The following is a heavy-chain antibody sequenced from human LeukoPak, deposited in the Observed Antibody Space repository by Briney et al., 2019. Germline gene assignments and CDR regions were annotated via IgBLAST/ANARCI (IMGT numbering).Heavy chain of an antibody. Sequence: ASVKVSCKVSGYTLTELSMHWVRQAPGKGLEWMGGFDPEDGETIYAQKFQGRVTMTEDTSTYTAYMELSSLRSEDTAVYYCATDPQLLRAFDIWGQGTMVTVSS. D-gene: IGHD2-15*01. CDR1: GYTLTELS. CDR3: ATDPQLLRAFDI. CDR2: FDPEDGET. V-gene: IGHV1-24*01. J-gene: IGHJ3*02.